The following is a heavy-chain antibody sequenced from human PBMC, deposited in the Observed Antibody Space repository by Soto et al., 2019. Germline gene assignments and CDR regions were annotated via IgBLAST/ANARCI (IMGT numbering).Heavy chain of an antibody. CDR2: IYHSGST. Sequence: SETLSLTCAVSGGSISSGGYPWSWIRQPPGKGLEWIGYIYHSGSTYYNPSLKSRVTISVDRSKNQFSLKLSSVTAADTAVYYCARGRDDSSGSTFDYWGQGTLVTVSS. D-gene: IGHD3-22*01. V-gene: IGHV4-30-2*01. CDR1: GGSISSGGYP. J-gene: IGHJ4*02. CDR3: ARGRDDSSGSTFDY.